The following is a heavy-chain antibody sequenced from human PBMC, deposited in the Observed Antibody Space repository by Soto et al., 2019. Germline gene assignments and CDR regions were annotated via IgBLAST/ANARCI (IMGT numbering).Heavy chain of an antibody. V-gene: IGHV4-39*01. Sequence: SETLSLTCTVSGDSISSSNYYWGWIRQPPGKGLEYIGSIYYGGTTYYNPSLKSRATISVDTSKHQFSLRLSSVTAADTAVYYCSKTDYYYYGMDVWGQGTTVTVSS. CDR2: IYYGGTT. CDR3: SKTDYYYYGMDV. CDR1: GDSISSSNYY. J-gene: IGHJ6*02.